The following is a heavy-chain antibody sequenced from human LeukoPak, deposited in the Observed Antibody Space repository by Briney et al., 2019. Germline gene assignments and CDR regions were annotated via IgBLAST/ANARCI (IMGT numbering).Heavy chain of an antibody. CDR2: ISYYGSNK. CDR1: GFTFSSYA. J-gene: IGHJ4*02. CDR3: ARDPGIYDSSGYYRGNYFDY. D-gene: IGHD3-22*01. V-gene: IGHV3-30-3*01. Sequence: GGSLRLSCAASGFTFSSYAMHWVRQAPATGLERVAVISYYGSNKYYADSVKGRFTISRDNSKNTLYLQMNSLRAEDTAVYYCARDPGIYDSSGYYRGNYFDYWGQGTLVTVSS.